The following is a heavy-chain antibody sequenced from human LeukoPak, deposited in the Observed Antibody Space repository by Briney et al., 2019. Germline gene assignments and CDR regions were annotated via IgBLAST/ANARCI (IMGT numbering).Heavy chain of an antibody. CDR3: ARGLGYCTNGVCYTRLMRVYMDV. CDR1: GYTLTELS. D-gene: IGHD2-8*01. Sequence: ASVKVSCKVSGYTLTELSMHWVRQAPGKGLEWMGGFDPEDGEKVYAQKFQGRLTMTEDTSTDTAYMELSSLRSDDTAVYYCARGLGYCTNGVCYTRLMRVYMDVWGKGTTVTVSS. CDR2: FDPEDGEK. V-gene: IGHV1-24*01. J-gene: IGHJ6*03.